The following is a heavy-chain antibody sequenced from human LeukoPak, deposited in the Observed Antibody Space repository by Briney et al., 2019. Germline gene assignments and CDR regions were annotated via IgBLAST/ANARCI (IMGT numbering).Heavy chain of an antibody. Sequence: GGSLRLSCAASGFTFSSYAMTWVRQAPGKGLEWLSSISVSGGSTYYADSVKGRVTISRDNSKNTLYLQTDSLRAEDTALYYCAKGLYGDLYWGQETLVTVSS. J-gene: IGHJ4*02. D-gene: IGHD2-21*02. CDR1: GFTFSSYA. V-gene: IGHV3-23*01. CDR3: AKGLYGDLY. CDR2: ISVSGGST.